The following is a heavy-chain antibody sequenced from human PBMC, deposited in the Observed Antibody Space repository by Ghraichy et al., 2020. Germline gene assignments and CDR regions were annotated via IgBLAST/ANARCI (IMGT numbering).Heavy chain of an antibody. CDR1: GGSISSGGYY. D-gene: IGHD5/OR15-5a*01. V-gene: IGHV4-31*03. CDR3: ARGRVSAITPPLLGN. Sequence: SETLSLTCTVSGGSISSGGYYWSWIRQHPGKGLEWIGYIYYSGSTYYNPSLKSRVTISVDTSKNQFSLKLSSVTAADTAVYYCARGRVSAITPPLLGNWGQGTLVTVSS. J-gene: IGHJ4*02. CDR2: IYYSGST.